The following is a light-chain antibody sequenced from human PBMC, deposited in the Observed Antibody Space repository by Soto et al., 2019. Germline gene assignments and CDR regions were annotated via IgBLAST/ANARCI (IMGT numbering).Light chain of an antibody. Sequence: EILFTTSASTLSQSPGKRATLSCRATKSVGRSNLAWYQQKPGQPPRLLIYGASGRATGIPDRFSGSGSGTDFTLTISSLESEDFALFYCQHYNSLPITFGQGTRLEIK. CDR3: QHYNSLPIT. V-gene: IGKV3-20*01. CDR1: KSVGRSN. J-gene: IGKJ5*01. CDR2: GAS.